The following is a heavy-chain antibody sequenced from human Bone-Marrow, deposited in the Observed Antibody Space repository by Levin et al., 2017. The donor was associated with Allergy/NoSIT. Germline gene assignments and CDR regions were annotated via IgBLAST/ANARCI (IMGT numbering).Heavy chain of an antibody. J-gene: IGHJ4*02. D-gene: IGHD1-26*01. Sequence: PGGSLRLSCAASGFTFSSYAMSWVRQAPGKGLEWVSAISGSGGSTYYADSVKGRFTISRDNSKNTLYLQMNSLRAEDTAVYYCAKGGGSLRGDRGYFDYWGQGTLVTVSS. CDR3: AKGGGSLRGDRGYFDY. V-gene: IGHV3-23*01. CDR1: GFTFSSYA. CDR2: ISGSGGST.